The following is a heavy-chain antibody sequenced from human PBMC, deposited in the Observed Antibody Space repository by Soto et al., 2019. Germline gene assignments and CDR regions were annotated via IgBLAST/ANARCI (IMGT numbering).Heavy chain of an antibody. CDR2: MNPNSGNT. J-gene: IGHJ4*02. V-gene: IGHV1-8*01. CDR3: ARSVEWLASFDY. Sequence: QVQLVQSGAEVKKPGASVKVSCKASGYTFTSHDINWVRQATGQGLEWMGWMNPNSGNTGYAHKFQGRVTMTRNTSISTAYMELSSLRSDDTAVYYCARSVEWLASFDYWGQGTLVTVSS. CDR1: GYTFTSHD. D-gene: IGHD6-19*01.